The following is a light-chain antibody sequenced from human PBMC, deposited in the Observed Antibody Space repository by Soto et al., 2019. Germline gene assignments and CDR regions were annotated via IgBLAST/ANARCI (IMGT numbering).Light chain of an antibody. J-gene: IGKJ4*02. CDR2: GAS. CDR1: QSVSSN. V-gene: IGKV3-15*01. CDR3: QKRNNWPPFM. Sequence: EIVMTQSPATLSVSPGERATLSCMASQSVSSNLAWYQQKPGQDPRLLIYGASTRATGIPARFSGSGSGTEVTLTISSLQSEDFAVYYCQKRNNWPPFMFGGGTKVEI.